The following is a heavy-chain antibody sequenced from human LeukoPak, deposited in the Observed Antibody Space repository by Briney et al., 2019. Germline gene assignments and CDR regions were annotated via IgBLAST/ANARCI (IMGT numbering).Heavy chain of an antibody. J-gene: IGHJ2*01. CDR1: GDSLSDSSYY. CDR2: IFSSGTT. CDR3: ARQATTVVTYWYFDL. D-gene: IGHD4-23*01. Sequence: SQTLSLTCTVSGDSLSDSSYYWTWMRQSAGKGLEYIGRIFSSGTTDYNPSLRSRVTISVDTSKNQFSLKLTSMTAADAAVYYCARQATTVVTYWYFDLWGRGTLVTVSS. V-gene: IGHV4-61*02.